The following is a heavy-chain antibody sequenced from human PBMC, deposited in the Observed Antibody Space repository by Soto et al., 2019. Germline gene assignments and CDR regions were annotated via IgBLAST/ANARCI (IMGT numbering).Heavy chain of an antibody. CDR1: GYTFTSYG. CDR3: ATQRFVDYYGMDV. J-gene: IGHJ6*02. CDR2: ISAYNGNT. Sequence: QVQLVQSGAEVKKPGASVKVSCKASGYTFTSYGISWVRQAPGQGLEWMGWISAYNGNTNYAQKFQGRVTMDTDTSTSTGYMELRRLRSDDTAVYYCATQRFVDYYGMDVWGQGTTVTVSS. D-gene: IGHD3-3*01. V-gene: IGHV1-18*01.